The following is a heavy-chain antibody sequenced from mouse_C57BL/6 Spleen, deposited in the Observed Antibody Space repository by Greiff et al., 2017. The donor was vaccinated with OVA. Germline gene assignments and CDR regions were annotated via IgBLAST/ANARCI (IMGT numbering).Heavy chain of an antibody. Sequence: QVQLQQSDAELVKPGASVKISCKVSGYTFTDHTIHWMKQRPEQGLEWIGYIYPRDGSTKYNEKFKGKATLTADKSSSTAYMQLNSLTSEDSAVYFCARGHYYYGSSYYFNYWGQGTTLTVSS. V-gene: IGHV1-78*01. CDR2: IYPRDGST. J-gene: IGHJ2*01. CDR3: ARGHYYYGSSYYFNY. D-gene: IGHD1-1*01. CDR1: GYTFTDHT.